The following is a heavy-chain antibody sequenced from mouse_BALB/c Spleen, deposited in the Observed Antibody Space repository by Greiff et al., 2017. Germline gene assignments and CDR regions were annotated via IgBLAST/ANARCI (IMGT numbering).Heavy chain of an antibody. J-gene: IGHJ4*01. CDR2: IDPANGNT. CDR1: GFNIKDTY. D-gene: IGHD2-3*01. Sequence: VQLQQSGAELVKPGASVKLSCTASGFNIKDTYMHWVKQMPEQGLEWIGRIDPANGNTKYDPKFQGKATITADTSSNTAYLQLSSLTSEDTAVYYCAREVDGYYFYYAMDYWGQGTSVTVSS. V-gene: IGHV14-3*02. CDR3: AREVDGYYFYYAMDY.